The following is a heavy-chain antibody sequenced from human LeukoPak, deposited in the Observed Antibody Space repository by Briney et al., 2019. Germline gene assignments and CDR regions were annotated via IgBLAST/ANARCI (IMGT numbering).Heavy chain of an antibody. Sequence: SETLSLTCTVSGDSINNYYWSWIRQPPGKGLEWIGYIYYSGCTYYNPSLKSRVTISVDTSKNQFSLKLSSVTAADTAVYYCARRVTTSFLGWFDPWGQGTLVAVSS. CDR1: GDSINNYY. J-gene: IGHJ5*02. V-gene: IGHV4-59*08. D-gene: IGHD2-2*01. CDR2: IYYSGCT. CDR3: ARRVTTSFLGWFDP.